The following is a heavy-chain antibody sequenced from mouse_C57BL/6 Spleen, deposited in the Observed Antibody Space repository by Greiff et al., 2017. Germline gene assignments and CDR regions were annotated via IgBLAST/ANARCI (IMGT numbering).Heavy chain of an antibody. CDR1: GYSFTDYN. D-gene: IGHD1-1*01. V-gene: IGHV1-39*01. J-gene: IGHJ1*03. CDR3: ARGKTYYGSSYPYWYFDV. Sequence: EVKLMESGPELVKPGASVKISCKASGYSFTDYNMNWVKQSNGKSFEWIGVINPNYGTTSYNQKFKGKATLTVDQSSSTAYMQLNSLTSEDSAVYYCARGKTYYGSSYPYWYFDVWGTGTTVTVSS. CDR2: INPNYGTT.